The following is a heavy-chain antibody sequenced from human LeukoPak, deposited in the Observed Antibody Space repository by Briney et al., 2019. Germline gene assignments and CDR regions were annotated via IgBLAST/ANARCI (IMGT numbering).Heavy chain of an antibody. CDR2: ISWNSGSI. J-gene: IGHJ4*02. CDR3: AKSSGGEAMAPYYFDY. D-gene: IGHD5-18*01. Sequence: GGSLRLSCAASGFTFDDYAMHWVRQAPGKGLEWVSGISWNSGSIGYADSVKGRFTISRDNAKNSLYLQMNSLRAEDMALYYCAKSSGGEAMAPYYFDYWGKGTLVTVSS. V-gene: IGHV3-9*03. CDR1: GFTFDDYA.